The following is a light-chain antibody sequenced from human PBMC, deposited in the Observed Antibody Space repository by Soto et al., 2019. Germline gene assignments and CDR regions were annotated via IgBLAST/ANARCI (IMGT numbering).Light chain of an antibody. CDR2: GAS. CDR3: QQYGSSRWT. V-gene: IGKV3-20*01. CDR1: QSVSIL. J-gene: IGKJ1*01. Sequence: EIVMTQSPATLSVSQGERATLSCRASQSVSILLAWYQQKPGQAPRLVIYGASSRATGIPDRFSGSGSGTDFTLTISRLEPEDFAVYYCQQYGSSRWTFGQGTKVDI.